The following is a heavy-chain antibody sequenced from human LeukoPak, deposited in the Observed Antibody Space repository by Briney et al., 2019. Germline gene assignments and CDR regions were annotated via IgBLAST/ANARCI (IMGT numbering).Heavy chain of an antibody. CDR3: ARAVVPAAPAYYYYYYMDV. J-gene: IGHJ6*03. Sequence: PGGSLRLSCAASGFTFSNSAMSWVRQAPGKGLEWVSYISSSSSTIYYADSVKGRFTISRDNAKNSLYLQMNSLRAEDTAVYYCARAVVPAAPAYYYYYYMDVWGKGTTVTVSS. D-gene: IGHD2-2*01. CDR1: GFTFSNSA. CDR2: ISSSSSTI. V-gene: IGHV3-48*04.